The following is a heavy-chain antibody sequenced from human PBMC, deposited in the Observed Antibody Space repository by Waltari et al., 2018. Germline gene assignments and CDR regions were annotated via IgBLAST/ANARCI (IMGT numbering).Heavy chain of an antibody. CDR3: ARHQDWVVVSATWFDP. CDR2: IYYSGNT. V-gene: IGHV4-39*01. CDR1: GGSISSTTYY. J-gene: IGHJ5*02. D-gene: IGHD2-21*02. Sequence: QLRLQESGPGLVKPSDTLSLTCPVSGGSISSTTYYSGWIRQPRGEGRVWIGSIYYSGNTYYIPSLKSRVTMSADTSKNQFSLKLSSVTAADTAVYYCARHQDWVVVSATWFDPWGQGTLVTVSS.